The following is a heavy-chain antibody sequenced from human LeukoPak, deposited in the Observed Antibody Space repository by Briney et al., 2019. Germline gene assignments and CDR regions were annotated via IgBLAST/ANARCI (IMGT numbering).Heavy chain of an antibody. D-gene: IGHD6-13*01. V-gene: IGHV1-46*01. CDR2: INPSGGST. CDR1: GYTFTSFS. Sequence: GASVKVSCKASGYTFTSFSIHWVRQAPGQGLEWMGVINPSGGSTTYAQKFQGRVTMTRNTSISTAYMELSSLRSEDTAAYYCARGGYSFDPWGQGTLVTVSS. CDR3: ARGGYSFDP. J-gene: IGHJ5*02.